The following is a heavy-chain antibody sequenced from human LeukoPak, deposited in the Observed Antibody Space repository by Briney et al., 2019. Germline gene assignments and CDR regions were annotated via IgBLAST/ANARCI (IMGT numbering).Heavy chain of an antibody. Sequence: GRSLRLSCAASGFTFSSYAMHWVRQAPGKGLEWVSIISYDGSYKYYADSVKGRFTISRDNSKNTLYLQMNSLRAEDTAVYYCARDRGLRLGELSCNWFDPWGQGTLVTVSS. D-gene: IGHD3-16*02. CDR1: GFTFSSYA. CDR2: ISYDGSYK. CDR3: ARDRGLRLGELSCNWFDP. V-gene: IGHV3-30*04. J-gene: IGHJ5*02.